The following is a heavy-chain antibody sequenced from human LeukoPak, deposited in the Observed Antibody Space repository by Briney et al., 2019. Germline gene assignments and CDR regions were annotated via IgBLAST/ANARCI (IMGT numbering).Heavy chain of an antibody. Sequence: PGGSLRLSCAASGFTFSSYSMNWVRQAPGKGLEWVSSISSSSSYIYYADSMKGRFTISRDNAKNSLYLQMNSLRAEDTAVYYCARAWVTATSDAFDIWGQGTMVTVSS. CDR1: GFTFSSYS. D-gene: IGHD2-21*02. CDR2: ISSSSSYI. J-gene: IGHJ3*02. CDR3: ARAWVTATSDAFDI. V-gene: IGHV3-21*01.